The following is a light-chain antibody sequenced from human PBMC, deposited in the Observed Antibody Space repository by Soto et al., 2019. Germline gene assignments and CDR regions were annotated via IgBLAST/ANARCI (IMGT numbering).Light chain of an antibody. Sequence: EVVLTQSPGTLSVSPGEGATLTCRASQSVVTNYLAWYQQKYGQSPRLLIYGALYRAPGIPDRFSGSGSGTDFTLTISRLEPEDFAVYYCQQYDSSPKTFGQGTKVDIK. V-gene: IGKV3-20*01. CDR1: QSVVTNY. CDR2: GAL. CDR3: QQYDSSPKT. J-gene: IGKJ1*01.